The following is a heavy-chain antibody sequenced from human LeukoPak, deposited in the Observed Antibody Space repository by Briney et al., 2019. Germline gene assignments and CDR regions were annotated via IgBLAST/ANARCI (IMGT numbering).Heavy chain of an antibody. CDR3: AKDMGAQIAAAGTGNYYYYYYGMDV. Sequence: GGSLRLSFAASGFTFSSYSMNWVRQAPGKGLEWVSSISSSSYIYYADSVKGRFTISRDNAKNSLYLQMNSLRAEDTALYYCAKDMGAQIAAAGTGNYYYYYYGMDVWGQGTTVTVSS. V-gene: IGHV3-21*04. J-gene: IGHJ6*02. CDR1: GFTFSSYS. CDR2: ISSSSYI. D-gene: IGHD6-13*01.